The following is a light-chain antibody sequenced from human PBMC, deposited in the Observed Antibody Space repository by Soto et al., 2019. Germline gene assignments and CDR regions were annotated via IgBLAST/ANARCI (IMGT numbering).Light chain of an antibody. V-gene: IGLV3-21*02. CDR1: DIGSKS. Sequence: SYELTQPPSVSVAPGQTVRVTCGGKDIGSKSVHWYQQKPGQAPVLVVYDDSDRPSGIPERFSGSNSGNTATLTISSVEAGDEAYYHCHVWDRASDHYVFGTGTKVTVL. CDR2: DDS. J-gene: IGLJ1*01. CDR3: HVWDRASDHYV.